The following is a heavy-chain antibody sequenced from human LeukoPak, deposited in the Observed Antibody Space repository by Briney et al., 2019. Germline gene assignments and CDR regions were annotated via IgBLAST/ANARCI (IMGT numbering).Heavy chain of an antibody. CDR3: AARIAARPGWFDP. J-gene: IGHJ5*02. CDR2: IIPIFGTA. D-gene: IGHD6-6*01. CDR1: GGTFSSYA. Sequence: GASVKVSCKASGGTFSSYAISWVRQAPGQGLKWMGGIIPIFGTANYAQKFQGRVTITTDESTSTAYMELSSLRSEDTAVYYCAARIAARPGWFDPWGQGTLVTVSS. V-gene: IGHV1-69*05.